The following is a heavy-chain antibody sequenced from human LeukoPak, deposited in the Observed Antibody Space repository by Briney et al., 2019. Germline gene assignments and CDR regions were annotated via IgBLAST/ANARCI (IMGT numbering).Heavy chain of an antibody. Sequence: ASVKVSCKASGYTFTSYGISWVRQAPGQGLEWMGWISVYNDNTNYAQKVQGRVTMTTDTSTSTAYMELRSLRSDDTAVYYCARDAQVLGGAYDIWGQGTMVTVSS. CDR2: ISVYNDNT. CDR1: GYTFTSYG. D-gene: IGHD2/OR15-2a*01. V-gene: IGHV1-18*01. J-gene: IGHJ3*02. CDR3: ARDAQVLGGAYDI.